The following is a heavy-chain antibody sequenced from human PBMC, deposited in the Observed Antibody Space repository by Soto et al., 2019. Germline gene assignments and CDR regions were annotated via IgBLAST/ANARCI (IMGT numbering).Heavy chain of an antibody. CDR1: GYSFTSYW. CDR3: ARPLDHYYDSSGYRPYAFDI. V-gene: IGHV5-51*01. J-gene: IGHJ3*02. CDR2: IYPGDSDT. Sequence: PGESLKISCXGSGYSFTSYWIGWVRQMPGKGLEWMGIIYPGDSDTRYSPSFQGQVTISADKSISTAYLQWSSLKASDTAMYYCARPLDHYYDSSGYRPYAFDIWGQGTMVTVSS. D-gene: IGHD3-22*01.